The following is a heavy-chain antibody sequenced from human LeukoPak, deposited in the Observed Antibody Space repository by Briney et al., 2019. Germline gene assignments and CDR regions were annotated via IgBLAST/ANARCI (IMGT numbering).Heavy chain of an antibody. CDR1: GFTFSSYA. CDR2: ISGSGGST. V-gene: IGHV3-23*01. J-gene: IGHJ4*02. D-gene: IGHD3-22*01. Sequence: GGSLRLSCAASGFTFSSYAMSWVRQAPGKGLEWISAISGSGGSTYYADSVKVRFTISRDNSKNTLYLQMNSLRAEVTAVYYCANFPSAYYYDSSGHEAQDYFDYWGQGTLVTVSS. CDR3: ANFPSAYYYDSSGHEAQDYFDY.